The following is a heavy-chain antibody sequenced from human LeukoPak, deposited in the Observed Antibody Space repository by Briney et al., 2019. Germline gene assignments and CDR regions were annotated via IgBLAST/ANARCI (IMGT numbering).Heavy chain of an antibody. CDR1: GGTFSNYA. CDR3: ARDSEFRGVNLLWY. Sequence: SVKVSCKASGGTFSNYAISWVRQAPGQGLEWMGGIIPIFGTANYAQKFQGRVTITADESTSTAYMELGSLTSEDAAVYYCARDSEFRGVNLLWYWGQGTLVTVSS. D-gene: IGHD3-10*01. V-gene: IGHV1-69*01. J-gene: IGHJ4*02. CDR2: IIPIFGTA.